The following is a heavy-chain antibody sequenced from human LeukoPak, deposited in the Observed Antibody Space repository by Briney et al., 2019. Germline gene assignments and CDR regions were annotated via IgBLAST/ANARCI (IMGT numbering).Heavy chain of an antibody. V-gene: IGHV1-2*02. J-gene: IGHJ4*02. D-gene: IGHD3-22*01. Sequence: ASVKVSCKASGYTFTGYYMHWVRQAPGQGLEWMGWINPNSGGTNYAQKFQGRVTMTRDTSITTAYMELSRLRSDDTAVYYCARDHHDSSGGNFWGQGTLITVSS. CDR1: GYTFTGYY. CDR2: INPNSGGT. CDR3: ARDHHDSSGGNF.